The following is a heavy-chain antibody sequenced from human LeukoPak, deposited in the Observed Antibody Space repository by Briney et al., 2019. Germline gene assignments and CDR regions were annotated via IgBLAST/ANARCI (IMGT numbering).Heavy chain of an antibody. CDR3: ASTRGGYSYGYTLDY. CDR2: ISAYNGNT. J-gene: IGHJ4*02. V-gene: IGHV1-18*01. CDR1: GYTFTSYG. Sequence: ASVKVSCKASGYTFTSYGISWVRQAPGQGLEWMGWISAYNGNTNYAQKLQGRVTMTTDTSTNTAYMELRSLRSDDTAVYYCASTRGGYSYGYTLDYWGQGTLVTVSS. D-gene: IGHD5-18*01.